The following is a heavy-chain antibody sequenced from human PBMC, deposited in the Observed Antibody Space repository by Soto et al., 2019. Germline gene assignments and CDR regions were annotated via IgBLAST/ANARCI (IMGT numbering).Heavy chain of an antibody. CDR3: ARDPSCSGGSCYFYYYYGMDV. J-gene: IGHJ6*02. V-gene: IGHV3-13*05. Sequence: PGGSLRLSCAASGFTFSSYDMHWVRQATGKGLEWVSAIGTAGDPYYPGSVKGRFTISRENAKNSLYLQMNSLRAEDTAVYYCARDPSCSGGSCYFYYYYGMDVWGQGTTVTV. CDR2: IGTAGDP. CDR1: GFTFSSYD. D-gene: IGHD2-15*01.